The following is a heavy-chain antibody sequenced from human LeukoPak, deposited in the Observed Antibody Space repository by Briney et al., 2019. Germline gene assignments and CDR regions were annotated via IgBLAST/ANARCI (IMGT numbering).Heavy chain of an antibody. CDR3: AKSKAIGYCSSTSCYGGLDY. CDR2: ISYDGSNK. D-gene: IGHD2-2*01. V-gene: IGHV3-30*18. Sequence: GGSLRLSCAASGFTFSSYGMHWVRQAPGKGLEWVAVISYDGSNKYYADSVKGRFTISRDNSKNTLYLQMNSLRAEDTAVYYCAKSKAIGYCSSTSCYGGLDYWGQGTLVTVSS. J-gene: IGHJ4*02. CDR1: GFTFSSYG.